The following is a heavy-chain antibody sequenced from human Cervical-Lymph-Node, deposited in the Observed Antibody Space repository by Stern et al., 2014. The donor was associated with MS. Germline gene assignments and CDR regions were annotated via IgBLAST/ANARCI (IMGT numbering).Heavy chain of an antibody. J-gene: IGHJ4*02. D-gene: IGHD6-19*01. CDR1: GGSISSYY. CDR2: IYYSGST. CDR3: ARKSRYSSGWIDY. Sequence: QVQLQAPPPPPPPPPPPPSLTCTVSGGSISSYYWSWIRQPPGKGLEWIGYIYYSGSTNYNPYLKSRVTISVDTSKNQFSLKLSSVTAADTAVYYCARKSRYSSGWIDYWGQGTLVTVSS. V-gene: IGHV4-59*01.